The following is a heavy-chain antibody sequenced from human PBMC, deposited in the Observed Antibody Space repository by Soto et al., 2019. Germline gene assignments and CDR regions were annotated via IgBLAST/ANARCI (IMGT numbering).Heavy chain of an antibody. Sequence: QVQLVESGGGVVQPGRSLRLSCAASGFTFSSYGMHWVRQAPGKGLEWVAVIWYDGSNKYYTDSVKGRFTISRDNSKNTLYLQMSSLRAEDTAVYYCAREGMPDSSWFSSYYYGMDVWGQGTTVTVSS. CDR2: IWYDGSNK. J-gene: IGHJ6*02. D-gene: IGHD6-13*01. CDR3: AREGMPDSSWFSSYYYGMDV. CDR1: GFTFSSYG. V-gene: IGHV3-33*01.